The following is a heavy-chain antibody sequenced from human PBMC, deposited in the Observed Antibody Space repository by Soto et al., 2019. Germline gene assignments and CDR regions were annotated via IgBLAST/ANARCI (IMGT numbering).Heavy chain of an antibody. CDR2: VSYSDSS. Sequence: SETLSLTCAVSGGSISSSYWWSWVRQPPGKGLEWIGYVSYSDSSNYNPSLKSRVTISVDTSKNQFSLKLSSVTAADTAVYYCARGHGYGGWGQGTLVTVSS. CDR1: GGSISSSYW. D-gene: IGHD2-15*01. CDR3: ARGHGYGG. V-gene: IGHV4-4*02. J-gene: IGHJ4*02.